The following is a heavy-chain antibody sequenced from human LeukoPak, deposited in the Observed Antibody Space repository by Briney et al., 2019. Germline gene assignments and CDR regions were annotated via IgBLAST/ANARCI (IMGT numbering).Heavy chain of an antibody. CDR2: KQDGSEK. J-gene: IGHJ5*02. Sequence: KQDGSEKYYVDSVKGRFTISRDNAKNSLYLQMNSLRAEDTAVYYCARDRVAAAGTNWFDPWGQGTLVTVSS. CDR3: ARDRVAAAGTNWFDP. V-gene: IGHV3-7*03. D-gene: IGHD6-13*01.